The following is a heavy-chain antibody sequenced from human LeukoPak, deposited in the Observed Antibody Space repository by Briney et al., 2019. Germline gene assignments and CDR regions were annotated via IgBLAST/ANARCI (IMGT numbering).Heavy chain of an antibody. D-gene: IGHD1-26*01. CDR2: IHHNGEMT. J-gene: IGHJ4*02. Sequence: PGGSLRLSCAASGFTLTWHVMHWVRQAPGKPLEYVSFIHHNGEMTSYAESVRGRFTVSRDNSKNTLFLELSSLRTDDTAVYYCVRDMSGKYSFDYWGQGTLVIVST. CDR3: VRDMSGKYSFDY. CDR1: GFTLTWHV. V-gene: IGHV3-64D*06.